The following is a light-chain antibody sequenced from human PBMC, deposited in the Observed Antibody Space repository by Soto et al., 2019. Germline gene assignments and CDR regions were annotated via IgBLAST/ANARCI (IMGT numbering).Light chain of an antibody. V-gene: IGKV3-15*01. CDR2: SAS. CDR3: QQYKTWPRT. J-gene: IGKJ1*01. CDR1: QSVNNN. Sequence: IVMTQSPATLSVSPWERATLSCRASQSVNNNLAWYQQKPGQPPRLLIYSASSRATGFPVRFSGSESGTEFTLTISSLQSEDFAVYYCQQYKTWPRTFGQGTKVDIK.